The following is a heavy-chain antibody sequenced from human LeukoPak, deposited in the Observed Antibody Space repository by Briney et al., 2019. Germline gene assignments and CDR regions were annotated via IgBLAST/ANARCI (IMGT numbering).Heavy chain of an antibody. V-gene: IGHV4-59*08. D-gene: IGHD5-12*01. CDR2: IYYSGST. CDR1: GGSISSYY. CDR3: ARQLVATGIDY. Sequence: PSETLSLTCTVSGGSISSYYRSWIRQPPGKGLEWIGYIYYSGSTNYNPSLKSRVTISVDTSKNQFSLKLSSVTAADTAVYYCARQLVATGIDYWGQGTLVTVSS. J-gene: IGHJ4*02.